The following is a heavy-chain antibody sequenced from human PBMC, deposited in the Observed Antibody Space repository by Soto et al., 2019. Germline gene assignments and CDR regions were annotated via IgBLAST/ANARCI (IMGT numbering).Heavy chain of an antibody. D-gene: IGHD6-19*01. Sequence: SETLSVTCTVSGASIISSSYYWGWIRQPPGKGLEWIGSINYSGSTYYNPSLKSRVTISADTSKNQFSLKLRSVTAADTAVYYCARERLAVAGKGGWFDPWGQETLVTVSS. CDR2: INYSGST. CDR1: GASIISSSYY. V-gene: IGHV4-39*02. CDR3: ARERLAVAGKGGWFDP. J-gene: IGHJ5*02.